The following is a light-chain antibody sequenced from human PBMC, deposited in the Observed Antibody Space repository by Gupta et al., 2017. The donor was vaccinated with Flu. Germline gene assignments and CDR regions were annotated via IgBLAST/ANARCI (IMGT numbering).Light chain of an antibody. CDR3: YSRASNGNQLNVV. CDR2: VKN. CDR1: SLRSYY. V-gene: IGLV3-19*01. Sequence: SSELTQDPAVSVALGQTVRITCQGDSLRSYYASWYQQKPGQAPVLVIYVKNNRPSGIPDRFSCSGSGNAASSTINRAQAEEEADEDYYSRASNGNQLNVVFGGGTKLTVL. J-gene: IGLJ2*01.